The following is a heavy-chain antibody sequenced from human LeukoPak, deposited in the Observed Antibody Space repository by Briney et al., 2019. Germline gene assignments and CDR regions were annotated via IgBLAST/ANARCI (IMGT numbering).Heavy chain of an antibody. Sequence: GGSLRLSCAASGFTFSSYDMRWVRQAPGKGLEWVAVISYDGSNKYYADSVKGRFTISRDNSKNTLYLQMNSLRAEDTAVYYCARTRRYYYYYGMDVWGQGTTVTVSS. CDR3: ARTRRYYYYYGMDV. J-gene: IGHJ6*02. V-gene: IGHV3-30-3*01. CDR2: ISYDGSNK. CDR1: GFTFSSYD.